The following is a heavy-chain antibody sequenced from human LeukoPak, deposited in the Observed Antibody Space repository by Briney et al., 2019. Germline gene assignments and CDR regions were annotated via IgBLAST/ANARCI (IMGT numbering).Heavy chain of an antibody. CDR1: AGSISSSSYY. D-gene: IGHD6-19*01. J-gene: IGHJ5*02. Sequence: SQTLSLTCTVSAGSISSSSYYWGWIRQPPGKGLEWFGSIYYSGSTYYNPSLKSRVAISVDTSKNQFSLKLSSVTAADTAVYYCARDERAYSSGWYDWFDPWGQGTLVSVSS. CDR2: IYYSGST. CDR3: ARDERAYSSGWYDWFDP. V-gene: IGHV4-39*07.